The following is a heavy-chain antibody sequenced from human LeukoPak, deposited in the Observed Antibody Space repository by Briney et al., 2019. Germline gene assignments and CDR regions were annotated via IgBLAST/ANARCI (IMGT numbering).Heavy chain of an antibody. J-gene: IGHJ4*02. V-gene: IGHV3-21*01. Sequence: GGSLRLSCAASGFTFSTYSMNWVRQAPGKGLEWVSSIISSSSYISYADSVKVRFTISRDNAKNSLYLQMNSLRDEDTAVYYCARDPQYCSGGSCYSFDYWGQGTLVTVSS. CDR1: GFTFSTYS. D-gene: IGHD2-15*01. CDR3: ARDPQYCSGGSCYSFDY. CDR2: IISSSSYI.